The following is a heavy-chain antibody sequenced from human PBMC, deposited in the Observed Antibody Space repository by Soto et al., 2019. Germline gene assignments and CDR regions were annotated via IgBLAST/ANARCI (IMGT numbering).Heavy chain of an antibody. D-gene: IGHD2-8*01. CDR3: AKNGHPPYYYYGMDV. CDR2: ISAYNGNT. J-gene: IGHJ6*02. V-gene: IGHV1-18*01. CDR1: GYTFTSYG. Sequence: ASVKVSCKASGYTFTSYGISWVRQAPGQGLEWIGWISAYNGNTNYAQKLQGRVTMTTDTSTSTAYMELRSLRSDDTAVYYCAKNGHPPYYYYGMDVWGQGTTVTVSS.